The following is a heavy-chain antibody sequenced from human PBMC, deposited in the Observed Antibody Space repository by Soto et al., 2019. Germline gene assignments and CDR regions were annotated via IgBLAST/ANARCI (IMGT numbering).Heavy chain of an antibody. J-gene: IGHJ5*02. CDR3: ARRTLGLTRTYNWFDP. D-gene: IGHD7-27*01. Sequence: SETLSLTCTVSGGSISSYYWSWIRQPPGKGLEWIGYIYYSGSTNYNPSLKSRVTISVDTSKNQFSLKLSSVTAADTAVYYCARRTLGLTRTYNWFDPWGQGTLVTVSS. CDR2: IYYSGST. CDR1: GGSISSYY. V-gene: IGHV4-59*01.